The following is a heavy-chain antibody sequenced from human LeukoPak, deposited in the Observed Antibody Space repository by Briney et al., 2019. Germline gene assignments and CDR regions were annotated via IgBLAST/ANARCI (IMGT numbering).Heavy chain of an antibody. J-gene: IGHJ3*02. CDR1: GGSISVCY. V-gene: IGHV4-59*12. D-gene: IGHD3-22*01. CDR3: AAYDSSGYYYRMGAFDI. CDR2: ISYRGTT. Sequence: SETLSLTCTVSGGSISVCYCTWIRQSPGKGLEWIGYISYRGTTNYNPSLKSRVTISEGTSKNQFSLKLSSVTAADTAVYYCAAYDSSGYYYRMGAFDIWGQGTMVTVSS.